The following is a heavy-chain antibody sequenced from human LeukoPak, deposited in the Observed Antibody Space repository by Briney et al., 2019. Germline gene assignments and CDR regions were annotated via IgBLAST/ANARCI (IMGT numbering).Heavy chain of an antibody. Sequence: GGSLRLSCVASGFTFNIYGMSWVRQAPGKGLEWVSSVCGGDDIQYADSVKGRFTGYRDDAKNTVYLQMNSLRVEDTAIYFCAKDATPRNRLWDHFDSWGQGTLVSVSS. D-gene: IGHD2-21*01. CDR1: GFTFNIYG. CDR2: VCGGDDI. J-gene: IGHJ4*02. V-gene: IGHV3-23*01. CDR3: AKDATPRNRLWDHFDS.